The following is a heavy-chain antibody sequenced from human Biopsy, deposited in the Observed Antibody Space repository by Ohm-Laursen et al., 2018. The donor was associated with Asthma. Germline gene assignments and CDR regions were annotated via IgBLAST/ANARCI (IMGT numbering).Heavy chain of an antibody. V-gene: IGHV1-69*04. CDR2: ILTKFDIT. CDR3: ARSYDTDSYPVLVLDY. CDR1: GGSFSNFA. Sequence: GASVKVSCNASGGSFSNFAFSWVRQPPGHGLEWMGTILTKFDITSYAKKFQGRVTITADKSTSTTYMELSRLRSEDTAVYYCARSYDTDSYPVLVLDYWGQGTLVTVSS. J-gene: IGHJ4*02. D-gene: IGHD3-22*01.